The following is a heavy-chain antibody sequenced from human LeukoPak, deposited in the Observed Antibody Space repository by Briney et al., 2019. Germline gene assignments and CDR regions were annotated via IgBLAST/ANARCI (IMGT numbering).Heavy chain of an antibody. V-gene: IGHV1-2*02. CDR1: GYTFTGYY. CDR3: ARDSAYYYDSSGYFNWFDP. J-gene: IGHJ5*02. D-gene: IGHD3-22*01. Sequence: ASVKVSCKASGYTFTGYYMHWVRQAPGQGLEWMGWINPNSGGTNYAQKFQGRVTMTRDMSTSTVYMELSSLRSEDTAVYYCARDSAYYYDSSGYFNWFDPWGQGTLVTVSS. CDR2: INPNSGGT.